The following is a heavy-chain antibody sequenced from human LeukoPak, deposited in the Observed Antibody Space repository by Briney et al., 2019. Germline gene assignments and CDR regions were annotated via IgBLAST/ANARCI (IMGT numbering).Heavy chain of an antibody. D-gene: IGHD6-13*01. V-gene: IGHV3-48*01. CDR2: ISSSSSTI. Sequence: GGSLRLSCAASGFTFSSYSMNWVRQAPGKGLEWVSYISSSSSTIYYADSVKGRFTISRDNSKNTLYLQMTNLRPEDAAIYYCAKDYLGSSWSFDYWGQGTLVTVSS. J-gene: IGHJ4*02. CDR3: AKDYLGSSWSFDY. CDR1: GFTFSSYS.